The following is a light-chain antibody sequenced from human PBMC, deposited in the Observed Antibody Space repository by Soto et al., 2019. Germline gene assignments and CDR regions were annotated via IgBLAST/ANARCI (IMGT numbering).Light chain of an antibody. V-gene: IGKV1-5*03. J-gene: IGKJ1*01. Sequence: DIQMTQSPSTLSASVGDRVTITCRASQSCGTSLAWYQQRPGKAPNLLIYKASNLESGVPSRFSGSVSGTEFTLTISSVQPDDFATYYCQQYNNYWKFGQGTKVEIK. CDR3: QQYNNYWK. CDR2: KAS. CDR1: QSCGTS.